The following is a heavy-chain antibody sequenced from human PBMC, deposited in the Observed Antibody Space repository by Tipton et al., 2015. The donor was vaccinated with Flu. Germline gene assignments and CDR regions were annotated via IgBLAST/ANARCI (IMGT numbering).Heavy chain of an antibody. D-gene: IGHD4-17*01. V-gene: IGHV1-18*01. J-gene: IGHJ4*02. CDR3: ARPLGLDGYGGYAPVDS. CDR1: GYTFTSYG. CDR2: ISAYNGNT. Sequence: QLVQSGAEVKKPGASVKVSCKASGYTFTSYGISWVRQAPGQGLEWMGWISAYNGNTNYAQKLQGRVTMTTDTSTSTAYMELRSLGSDGTAVYYCARPLGLDGYGGYAPVDSWGQGTLVPVSS.